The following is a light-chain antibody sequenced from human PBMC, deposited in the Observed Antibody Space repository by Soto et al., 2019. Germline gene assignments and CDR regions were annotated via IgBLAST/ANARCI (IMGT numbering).Light chain of an antibody. J-gene: IGLJ1*01. CDR1: SSNIGSNT. CDR2: SNN. Sequence: QTVVTQPPSASGTPGQRVTISCSGSSSNIGSNTVNWYQQLPGTAPKLLIYSNNQRPSGVPDRFSGSKSGTSASLAISGLQSEDEADYYCAAWDDSLKAVFGTGTQLTVL. CDR3: AAWDDSLKAV. V-gene: IGLV1-44*01.